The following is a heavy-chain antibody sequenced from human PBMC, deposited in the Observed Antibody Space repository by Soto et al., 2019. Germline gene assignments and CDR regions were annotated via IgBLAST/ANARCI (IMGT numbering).Heavy chain of an antibody. J-gene: IGHJ4*02. CDR3: ARVHTYIAARPWYFDY. D-gene: IGHD6-6*01. CDR1: GGSISSGGYY. Sequence: SETLSLTCTVSGGSISSGGYYWSWIRQHPGKGLEWIGYIYYSGSTYYNPSLKSRVTISVDTSKNQFSLKLSSVTAADTAVYYCARVHTYIAARPWYFDYWGQGTLVTVSS. V-gene: IGHV4-31*03. CDR2: IYYSGST.